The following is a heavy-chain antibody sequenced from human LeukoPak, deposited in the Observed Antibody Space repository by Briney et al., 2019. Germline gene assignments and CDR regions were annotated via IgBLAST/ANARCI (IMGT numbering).Heavy chain of an antibody. CDR1: GFTVSNAW. V-gene: IGHV3-15*01. J-gene: IGHJ6*03. D-gene: IGHD2-2*01. CDR3: TTDIVVVPAAMSYYYMDV. Sequence: GGSLRLSCAASGFTVSNAWMSWVRQAPGKGREWVGRIKMKTDGGTTDYAAPVKGRFTISRDDSKTTMYLQMHSLKNEATAVYYCTTDIVVVPAAMSYYYMDVWGKGTTVTVSS. CDR2: IKMKTDGGTT.